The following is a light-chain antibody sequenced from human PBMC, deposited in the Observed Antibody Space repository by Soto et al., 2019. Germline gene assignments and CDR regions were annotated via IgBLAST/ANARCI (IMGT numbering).Light chain of an antibody. CDR3: SSYTSSSTPYV. Sequence: QPALTQPASVSGSPGQSITISCTGTSSDVGGYNYVSWYQQHPGKAPKLMIYEVSNRPSGVSNRFSGSKSGNTASLTISGLQAEDEADYYCSSYTSSSTPYVFGTGTKATVL. CDR2: EVS. V-gene: IGLV2-14*01. CDR1: SSDVGGYNY. J-gene: IGLJ1*01.